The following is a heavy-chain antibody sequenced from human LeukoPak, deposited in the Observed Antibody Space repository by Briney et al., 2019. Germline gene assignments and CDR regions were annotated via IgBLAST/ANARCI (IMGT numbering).Heavy chain of an antibody. CDR2: IYYTGNT. V-gene: IGHV4-39*07. CDR3: ARLGPRIVLRYFDWPRGYFDY. J-gene: IGHJ4*02. D-gene: IGHD3-9*01. Sequence: PSETLSLTCTVSGDSITGYYWGWIRQPPGKGLEWIGNIYYTGNTYYNASLKSRVTISVDTSKNQFSLKLSSVTAADTAVYYCARLGPRIVLRYFDWPRGYFDYWGQGTLVTVSS. CDR1: GDSITGYY.